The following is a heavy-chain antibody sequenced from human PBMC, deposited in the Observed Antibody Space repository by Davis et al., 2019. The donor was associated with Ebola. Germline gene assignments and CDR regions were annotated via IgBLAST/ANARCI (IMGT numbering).Heavy chain of an antibody. D-gene: IGHD3-3*01. Sequence: GESLKISCKGSGYSFTSYWIGWVRQMPGKGLEWMGIIYPGDSDTRYSPSFQGQVTISADKSISTAYLQWRSLKASDTAMYYCASSRGFAIFGGDYYYYGMDVWGQGTTVTVSS. V-gene: IGHV5-51*01. CDR1: GYSFTSYW. CDR2: IYPGDSDT. J-gene: IGHJ6*02. CDR3: ASSRGFAIFGGDYYYYGMDV.